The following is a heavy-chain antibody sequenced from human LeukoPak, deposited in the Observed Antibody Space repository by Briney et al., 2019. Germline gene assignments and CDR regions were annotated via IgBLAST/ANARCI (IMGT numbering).Heavy chain of an antibody. CDR3: ARAYYGSGSYYNVAWFDP. V-gene: IGHV4-4*07. D-gene: IGHD3-10*01. CDR2: IFTSGNT. CDR1: SSSMSSYY. Sequence: SETLSLTCTVFSSSMSSYYWSWIRQPAGKGLEWIGHIFTSGNTNYNPSLKSRVTMSVDTSKNQFSLKLSSVTAADTAVYYCARAYYGSGSYYNVAWFDPWGQGSLVTVSS. J-gene: IGHJ5*02.